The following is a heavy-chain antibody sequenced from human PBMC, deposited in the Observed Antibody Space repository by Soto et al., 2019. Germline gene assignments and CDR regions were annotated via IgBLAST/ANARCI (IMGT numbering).Heavy chain of an antibody. CDR2: ISGSGGSP. V-gene: IGHV3-23*01. CDR1: GFTVSSYG. D-gene: IGHD1-26*01. J-gene: IGHJ6*02. CDR3: ASTSGRYFHYYYYGMDV. Sequence: GGSLRLSCAASGFTVSSYGLHWVRQPPGNGLEGGAAISGSGGSPYSGDSVKGRYIISRDNSKNTLYLQTNSLRAEDTAVYYCASTSGRYFHYYYYGMDVWGQGTTVTVSS.